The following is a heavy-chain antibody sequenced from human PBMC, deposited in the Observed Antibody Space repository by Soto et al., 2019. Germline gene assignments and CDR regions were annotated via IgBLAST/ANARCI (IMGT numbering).Heavy chain of an antibody. J-gene: IGHJ3*02. CDR2: IKQDGSEI. CDR3: LITTSAFDI. D-gene: IGHD4-4*01. Sequence: EVQLVESGGSLVQPGGSLRLPRAASGFTLSGYWMSWVRQAPGKGLEWVANIKQDGSEIYYVNSVMIRFTISRDNAKNSLFLQMNRLRAVDTAVYYCLITTSAFDIWGQGTLVTVSS. CDR1: GFTLSGYW. V-gene: IGHV3-7*01.